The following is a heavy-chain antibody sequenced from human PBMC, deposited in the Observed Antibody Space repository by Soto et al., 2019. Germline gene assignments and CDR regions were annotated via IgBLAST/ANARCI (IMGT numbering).Heavy chain of an antibody. CDR3: ARESEDLTSNFDY. CDR2: ISSTTNYI. CDR1: GFTFTRYS. J-gene: IGHJ4*01. Sequence: PGWSLRLSCAASGFTFTRYSMNWVRQAPGKGLEWVSSISSTTNYIYYGDSMKGRFTISRDNAKNSLYLEMNSLRAEDTAVYYCARESEDLTSNFDYWGHGTLVTVSS. V-gene: IGHV3-21*06.